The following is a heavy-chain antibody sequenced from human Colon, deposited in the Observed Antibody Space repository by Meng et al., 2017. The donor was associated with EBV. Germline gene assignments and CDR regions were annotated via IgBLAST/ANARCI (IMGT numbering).Heavy chain of an antibody. CDR1: GYTFINYA. V-gene: IGHV7-4-1*02. Sequence: QVQLVKSGSELKKPGASVKVSCKASGYTFINYAINWVRQAPGQGLEWMGWINTHTGNPTYGQGFTGRFVLSSDTSVSTANLQISSLKAEDTAVYYCARGGPYPDSSGFHWYFDLWGRGTLVTVSS. D-gene: IGHD3-22*01. J-gene: IGHJ2*01. CDR2: INTHTGNP. CDR3: ARGGPYPDSSGFHWYFDL.